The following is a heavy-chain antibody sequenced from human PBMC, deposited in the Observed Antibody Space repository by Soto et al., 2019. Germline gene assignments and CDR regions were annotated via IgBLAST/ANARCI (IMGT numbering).Heavy chain of an antibody. V-gene: IGHV1-8*01. CDR1: GYTFASCD. CDR2: MNPNSGNT. J-gene: IGHJ6*04. CDR3: ARDDVLCDGGRCYGVPLDV. Sequence: ASVELSCKASGYTFASCDSNWVRQATGQGLEWMGWMNPNSGNTGYAQKFQGRVTMTRNTSISTAYMELSSLRAEDTAVYYCARDDVLCDGGRCYGVPLDVWGKGTTVTVSS. D-gene: IGHD2-15*01.